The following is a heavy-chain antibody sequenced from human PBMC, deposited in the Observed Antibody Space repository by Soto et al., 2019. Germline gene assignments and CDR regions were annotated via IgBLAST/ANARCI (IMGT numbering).Heavy chain of an antibody. J-gene: IGHJ6*02. CDR2: IIPIFGTA. V-gene: IGHV1-69*13. CDR1: GGTFSSYA. Sequence: SVKVSCKASGGTFSSYAISWVRQAPGQGLEWMGGIIPIFGTANYAQKFQGRVTITADESTSTAYVELSSLRSEDTAVYYCARDEGIAAVVGYGRVWGQGTTVTVSS. D-gene: IGHD6-13*01. CDR3: ARDEGIAAVVGYGRV.